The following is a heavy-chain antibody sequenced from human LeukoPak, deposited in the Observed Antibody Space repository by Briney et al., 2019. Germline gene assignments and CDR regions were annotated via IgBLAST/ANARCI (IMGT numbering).Heavy chain of an antibody. CDR1: GFAITNYA. Sequence: ASVKVSFKGAGFAITNYAITWVRQAPGQGLEWMGWINAYNGNTNYAQNLQGRVPLTTDTSTSTAYMELRSLRSDDTAVYYCARAYYGSGTYLRMDVWGQGNTVTVSS. V-gene: IGHV1-18*01. D-gene: IGHD3-10*01. J-gene: IGHJ6*02. CDR2: INAYNGNT. CDR3: ARAYYGSGTYLRMDV.